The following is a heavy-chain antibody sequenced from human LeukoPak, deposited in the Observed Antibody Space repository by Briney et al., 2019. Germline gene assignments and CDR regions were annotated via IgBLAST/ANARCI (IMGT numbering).Heavy chain of an antibody. CDR2: INHSGST. CDR3: ARGETVTLDY. Sequence: GSLRLSCAASGFIFSNYWMSWIRQPPGKGLEWIGEINHSGSTNYNPSLKSRVTISVDTSKNQFSLKLSSVTAADTAVYYCARGETVTLDYWGQGTWSPSPQ. V-gene: IGHV4-34*01. J-gene: IGHJ4*02. CDR1: GFIFSNYW. D-gene: IGHD4-17*01.